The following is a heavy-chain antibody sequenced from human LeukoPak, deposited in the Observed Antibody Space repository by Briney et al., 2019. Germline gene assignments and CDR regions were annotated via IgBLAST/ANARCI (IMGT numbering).Heavy chain of an antibody. CDR3: ARRLTGYYLGYFDY. V-gene: IGHV4-34*01. J-gene: IGHJ4*02. Sequence: SETLSLTCAVYGGSFSGYYWSWIRQPPGKGLEWIGEINHSGSTNYNPSLKSRVTISVDTSKNQFSLKLSSVTAADTAVYYCARRLTGYYLGYFDYWGQGTLVTVSS. CDR1: GGSFSGYY. CDR2: INHSGST. D-gene: IGHD3-9*01.